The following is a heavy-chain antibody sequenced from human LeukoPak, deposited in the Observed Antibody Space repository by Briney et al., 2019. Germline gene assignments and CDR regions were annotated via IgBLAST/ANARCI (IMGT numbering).Heavy chain of an antibody. V-gene: IGHV3-30*18. J-gene: IGHJ4*02. D-gene: IGHD4-17*01. CDR2: ISDDGRSK. Sequence: QPGGSLRLSCAASGFSFISYGMHWVRQAPGRGLEWGGVISDDGRSKDYADSVKSRFTISRDNSKDTLYLQMNSLRAEDTAVYYCAKRPSDYGDYVSYFDYWGQGTLVTVSS. CDR3: AKRPSDYGDYVSYFDY. CDR1: GFSFISYG.